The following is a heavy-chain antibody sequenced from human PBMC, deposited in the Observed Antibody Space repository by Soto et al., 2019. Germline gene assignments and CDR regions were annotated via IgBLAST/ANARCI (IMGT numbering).Heavy chain of an antibody. CDR3: ARERSSSWQYYYYGMDV. V-gene: IGHV4-59*01. J-gene: IGHJ6*02. Sequence: SETLSLTCTVSGGSISSYYWSWIRQPPGKGLEWIGYIYYSGSTNYNPSLKSRVTISVDTSKNQFSLKLSSVTAADTAVYYCARERSSSWQYYYYGMDVWGQGTTVTVSS. D-gene: IGHD6-13*01. CDR1: GGSISSYY. CDR2: IYYSGST.